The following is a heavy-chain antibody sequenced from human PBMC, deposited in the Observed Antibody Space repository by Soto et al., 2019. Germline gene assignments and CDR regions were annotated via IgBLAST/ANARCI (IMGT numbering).Heavy chain of an antibody. CDR2: VSYDGSNK. CDR3: ARTVTTVTTPYYFDY. CDR1: GFTFNNYA. Sequence: QVQLVESGGGVVQPGGSLRLSCAASGFTFNNYAMHWVRQAPGKGLEWVAVVSYDGSNKYYADSVKGRFTISRDNSKDTLYLQMNSLRAEDTAVFYCARTVTTVTTPYYFDYWGQGTLVTVSS. D-gene: IGHD4-17*01. V-gene: IGHV3-30-3*01. J-gene: IGHJ4*02.